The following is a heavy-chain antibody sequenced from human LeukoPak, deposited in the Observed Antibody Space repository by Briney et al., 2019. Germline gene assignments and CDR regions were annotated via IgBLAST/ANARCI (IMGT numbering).Heavy chain of an antibody. CDR3: AREVDYYYYMVV. Sequence: GGSLRLSCAASGFTFSSYAMSWVRQAPGKGLEWVSSISSSSSYIYYADSVKGRFTISRDNAKNSLYLQMNSLRAEDTAVYYCAREVDYYYYMVVWGKGTTVTVSS. CDR2: ISSSSSYI. V-gene: IGHV3-21*01. D-gene: IGHD2-2*01. J-gene: IGHJ6*03. CDR1: GFTFSSYA.